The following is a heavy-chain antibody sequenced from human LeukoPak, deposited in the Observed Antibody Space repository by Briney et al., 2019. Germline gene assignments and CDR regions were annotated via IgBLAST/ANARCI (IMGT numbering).Heavy chain of an antibody. J-gene: IGHJ4*02. CDR3: ARCSGSSTYHSDDY. CDR2: ISSKRRYI. V-gene: IGHV3-21*01. D-gene: IGHD2-15*01. CDR1: GFTLSTYS. Sequence: GGSLRLSCVVSGFTLSTYSINWVRQAPGKGLEWVSSISSKRRYIYYADSVKGRFTISRDNARNSLSLQMNRLRAEDTAVYYCARCSGSSTYHSDDYWGQGTLVTVSS.